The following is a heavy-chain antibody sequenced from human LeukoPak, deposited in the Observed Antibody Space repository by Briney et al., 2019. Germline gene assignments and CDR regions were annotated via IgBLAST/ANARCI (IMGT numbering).Heavy chain of an antibody. V-gene: IGHV3-7*01. J-gene: IGHJ4*02. CDR1: GFTFSSYW. CDR3: ARAVDSSSWYLGY. CDR2: IKQDGSEK. D-gene: IGHD6-13*01. Sequence: PGGSLRLSCAASGFTFSSYWMSWVRQAPGKGLEWVANIKQDGSEKNSVDSVKGRFTISRDNAKNSLYLQMNSLRAEDTAVYYCARAVDSSSWYLGYWGQGTLVTVSS.